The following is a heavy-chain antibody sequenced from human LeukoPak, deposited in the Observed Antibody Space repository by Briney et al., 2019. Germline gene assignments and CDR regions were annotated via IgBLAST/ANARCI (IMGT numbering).Heavy chain of an antibody. V-gene: IGHV3-23*01. J-gene: IGHJ4*02. CDR2: ISAVGAS. CDR1: DTTFLSHD. Sequence: GGSLTLSCAGFDTTFLSHDMSCVRQTLQKGLEWGSYISAVGASFYTDSVRGRVTISTDKYESILYMQMNSLRADDTVIYYCAKGPNFYSWRAVDYWGQGSLVTVSS. CDR3: AKGPNFYSWRAVDY. D-gene: IGHD3-3*01.